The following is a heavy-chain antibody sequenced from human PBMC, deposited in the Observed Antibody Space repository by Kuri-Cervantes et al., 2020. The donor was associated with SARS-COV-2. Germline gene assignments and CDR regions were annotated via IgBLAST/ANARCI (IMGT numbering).Heavy chain of an antibody. CDR1: GFTFSSYS. CDR3: ARVVYSSYPGGLRV. D-gene: IGHD6-6*01. CDR2: ISSSSGSI. J-gene: IGHJ6*04. V-gene: IGHV3-21*01. Sequence: GGSLRLSCAASGFTFSSYSMNWVRQAPGKGLEWVSSISSSSGSIYYADSVRGRFTISRDNAKNSLYLQMNSLRAEDTAVYYCARVVYSSYPGGLRVWGKGTTVTVSS.